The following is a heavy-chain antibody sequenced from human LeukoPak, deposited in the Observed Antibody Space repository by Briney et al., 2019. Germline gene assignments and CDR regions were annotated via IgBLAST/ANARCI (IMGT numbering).Heavy chain of an antibody. CDR3: AVAWPTKIGRVDY. CDR1: GFTFSSSD. V-gene: IGHV3-66*01. CDR2: IYSGGST. D-gene: IGHD3-22*01. J-gene: IGHJ4*02. Sequence: GGSLRLSCAASGFTFSSSDMSWVRQAPGSGLEWVSVIYSGGSTYYADSVKGRFTISRDNSKNTLYLQMNSLRAEDTAVYYCAVAWPTKIGRVDYWGQGTLVTVSS.